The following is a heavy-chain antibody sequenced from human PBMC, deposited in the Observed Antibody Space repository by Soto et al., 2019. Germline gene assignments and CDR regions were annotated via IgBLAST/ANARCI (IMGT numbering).Heavy chain of an antibody. D-gene: IGHD3-9*01. V-gene: IGHV5-51*01. Sequence: GESLKISCKGSGYSFTSYWIGWLRQMPGKGLEWMGIIYPGDSDTRYSPSFQGQVTISADKSISTAYLQWSSLKASDTAMYYCARRAGRYDILTGYYGRYYYYYMDVWGKGTTVTVSS. CDR2: IYPGDSDT. CDR3: ARRAGRYDILTGYYGRYYYYYMDV. CDR1: GYSFTSYW. J-gene: IGHJ6*03.